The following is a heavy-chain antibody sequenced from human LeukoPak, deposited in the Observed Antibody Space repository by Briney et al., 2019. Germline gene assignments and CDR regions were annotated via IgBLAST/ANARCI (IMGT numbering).Heavy chain of an antibody. J-gene: IGHJ4*02. CDR1: GFTFSSYW. D-gene: IGHD5-12*01. Sequence: TGGSLRLSCAASGFTFSSYWMSWVRQAPGKGLEWVANIKQDESEKYYVDSVKGRFTISRDNAKNSLYLQMNSLRAEDTAVYYCAREPSGYDSTHFDYWGQGTLVTVSS. V-gene: IGHV3-7*01. CDR3: AREPSGYDSTHFDY. CDR2: IKQDESEK.